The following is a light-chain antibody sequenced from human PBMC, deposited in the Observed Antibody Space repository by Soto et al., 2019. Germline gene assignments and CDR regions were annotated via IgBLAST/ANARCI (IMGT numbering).Light chain of an antibody. V-gene: IGKV1-39*01. J-gene: IGKJ2*01. CDR1: QSINIY. CDR3: QQSYRSPYT. CDR2: AAS. Sequence: IQLTQSPSSLSASVGDRVTVTCRASQSINIYLNWYQQKPGKAPTLLIYAASSLQSGVPSRFSGGGSRTDFTLTISSLQTKDFATYYCQQSYRSPYTFGQGTKLEI.